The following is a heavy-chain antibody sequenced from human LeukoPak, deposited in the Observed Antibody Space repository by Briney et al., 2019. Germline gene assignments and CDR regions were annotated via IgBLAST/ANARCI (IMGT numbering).Heavy chain of an antibody. J-gene: IGHJ4*02. V-gene: IGHV1-46*01. CDR1: GYTFTSYY. CDR3: ARAITILRDEVDY. D-gene: IGHD3-9*01. CDR2: INPSGGST. Sequence: ASVKVSCKASGYTFTSYYMHWVRQAPGQGLEWMGIINPSGGSTSYAQKFQGRVTMTRDTCTSTVYMELSSLRSEDAAVYYCARAITILRDEVDYWGQGTLVTVSS.